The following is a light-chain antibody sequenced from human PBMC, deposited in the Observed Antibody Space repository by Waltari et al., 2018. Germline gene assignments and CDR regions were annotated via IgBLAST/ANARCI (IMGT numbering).Light chain of an antibody. J-gene: IGLJ2*01. Sequence: SSELTQDPTVSVALGQTVGITCHGDSLRRYSASWYQQRPGQAPVLVFYGQDNRPSGIPDRFSGSTSGDTATLTITGTQAEDEADYYCLSRDISSTRFFGGGTRLTV. CDR1: SLRRYS. CDR3: LSRDISSTRF. V-gene: IGLV3-19*01. CDR2: GQD.